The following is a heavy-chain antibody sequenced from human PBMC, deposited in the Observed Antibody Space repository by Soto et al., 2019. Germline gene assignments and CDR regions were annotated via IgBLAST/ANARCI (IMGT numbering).Heavy chain of an antibody. Sequence: GGSLRLSCAASGFTFSSYAMSWVRQAPGKGLEWVSAISGSGGSTYYADSVKGRFTISRDNSKNTLYLQMNSLRAEDAAVYYCAKVGYSGYPNGAFDYWGQGTLVTVAS. CDR3: AKVGYSGYPNGAFDY. J-gene: IGHJ4*02. V-gene: IGHV3-23*01. CDR1: GFTFSSYA. CDR2: ISGSGGST. D-gene: IGHD5-12*01.